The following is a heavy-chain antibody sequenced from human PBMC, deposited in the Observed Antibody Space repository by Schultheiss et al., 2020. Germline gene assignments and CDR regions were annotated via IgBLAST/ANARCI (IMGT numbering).Heavy chain of an antibody. CDR2: IYSGGST. D-gene: IGHD6-19*01. V-gene: IGHV3-53*01. CDR1: GFTVSSNY. J-gene: IGHJ6*02. CDR3: ARDGEYSSGWDYYYYYGMDV. Sequence: GGSLRLSCAASGFTVSSNYMSWVRQAPGKGLEWVSVIYSGGSTYYADSVKGRFTISRDNAKNSLYLQMNSLRAEDTAVYYCARDGEYSSGWDYYYYYGMDVWGQGTTVTVSS.